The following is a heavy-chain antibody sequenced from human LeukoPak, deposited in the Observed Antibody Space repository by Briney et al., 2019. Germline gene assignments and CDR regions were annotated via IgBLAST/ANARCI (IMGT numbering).Heavy chain of an antibody. J-gene: IGHJ4*02. CDR2: ISSSGSTI. CDR3: AREYSSGWYPYFDY. D-gene: IGHD6-13*01. V-gene: IGHV3-48*03. CDR1: GFTFSSYE. Sequence: PGGSLRLSCAASGFTFSSYEMNWVRQAPGKXXXXXXYISSSGSTIYYADSVKGRFTISRDNAKNSLYLQMNSLRAEDTAVYYCAREYSSGWYPYFDYWGQGTLVTVSS.